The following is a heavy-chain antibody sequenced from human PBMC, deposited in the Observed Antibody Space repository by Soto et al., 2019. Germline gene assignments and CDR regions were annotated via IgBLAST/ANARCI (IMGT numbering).Heavy chain of an antibody. CDR3: ARGQWPEYYFDS. V-gene: IGHV3-11*01. J-gene: IGHJ4*02. Sequence: GGSLRLSCAASVFIFSDYFMSWIRQAPGKGLECVSYISSSASTMYYADSVKGRFTISRDNAKNSLYLQMNSLTADDTAVYYCARGQWPEYYFDSWGQGTLVTVSS. CDR1: VFIFSDYF. CDR2: ISSSASTM. D-gene: IGHD6-19*01.